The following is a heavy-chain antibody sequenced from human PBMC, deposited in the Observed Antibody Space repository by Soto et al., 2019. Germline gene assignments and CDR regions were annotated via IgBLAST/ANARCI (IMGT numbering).Heavy chain of an antibody. CDR2: ISASTITT. J-gene: IGHJ4*02. CDR3: ARARGGITTGFDS. V-gene: IGHV3-48*01. Sequence: VQLVESGGGLVQPGGSLRLSCAASGFTFSTYNMHWVRQAPGKGLEWVSYISASTITTYYADSVKGRFTISRDSATNSLFLQMNSLRPEDTAVYYCARARGGITTGFDSWGQGTLVTVSS. CDR1: GFTFSTYN. D-gene: IGHD4-17*01.